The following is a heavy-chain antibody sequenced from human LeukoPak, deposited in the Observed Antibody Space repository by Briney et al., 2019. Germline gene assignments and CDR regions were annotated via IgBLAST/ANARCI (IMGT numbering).Heavy chain of an antibody. Sequence: GGSLRLSCAASGFTFSSYAMSWVRQAPGKGLEWVSAICGGTYYADSVKGRFTISKDNSKNTLYLQMNSLRAEDTALYYCAKDAGDSVYHSDYWGQGTQVTVSS. J-gene: IGHJ4*02. V-gene: IGHV3-23*01. CDR3: AKDAGDSVYHSDY. D-gene: IGHD2-2*01. CDR2: ICGGT. CDR1: GFTFSSYA.